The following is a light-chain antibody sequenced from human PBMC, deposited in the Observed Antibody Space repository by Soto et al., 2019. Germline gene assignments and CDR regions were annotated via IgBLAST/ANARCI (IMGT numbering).Light chain of an antibody. J-gene: IGKJ1*01. CDR3: QQYGGSPQT. V-gene: IGKV3-20*01. Sequence: EIVLTQSPGTLSLSPGERATLSCRASQSVSNYLAWYQQKPGQAPRLLIYGASSSATGIPDRFSGSGSGTDDTLTISRLEPEDFAVYYCQQYGGSPQTLGQGTKVEIK. CDR2: GAS. CDR1: QSVSNY.